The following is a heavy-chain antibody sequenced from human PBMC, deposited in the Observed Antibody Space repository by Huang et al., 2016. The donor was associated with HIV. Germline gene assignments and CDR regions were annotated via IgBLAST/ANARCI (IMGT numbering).Heavy chain of an antibody. V-gene: IGHV4-59*11. CDR2: IYYSGST. D-gene: IGHD3-10*01. J-gene: IGHJ4*02. CDR3: ARDTMVRGFDY. CDR1: GGSISSHY. Sequence: QVQLQESGPGLVKPSETLSLTCTVSGGSISSHYWSWIRQPPGKGLEWIGSIYYSGSTNYHPSLKSRVTRSVDTSKNQFSLKLSSVTAADTAVYYCARDTMVRGFDYWGQGTLVTVSS.